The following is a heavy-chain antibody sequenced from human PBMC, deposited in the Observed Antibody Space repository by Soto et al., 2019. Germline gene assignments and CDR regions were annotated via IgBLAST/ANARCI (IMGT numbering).Heavy chain of an antibody. D-gene: IGHD2-15*01. Sequence: GGSLRLSCAASGFTFSSYWMHWVRQAPGKGLVWVSRINSDESSANYADSVKGRFTISRDSAKNTVYLQMSSLSDEDTAMYFCARGVESTRNAIDVWGQGTTVTVSS. CDR1: GFTFSSYW. CDR3: ARGVESTRNAIDV. V-gene: IGHV3-74*01. J-gene: IGHJ6*02. CDR2: INSDESSA.